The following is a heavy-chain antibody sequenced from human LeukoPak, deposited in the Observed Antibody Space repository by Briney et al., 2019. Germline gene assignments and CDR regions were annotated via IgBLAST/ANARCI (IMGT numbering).Heavy chain of an antibody. V-gene: IGHV1-2*02. Sequence: ASVKVSCKASGYIFSGYYMHWVRQAPGQGLEWMGWINPNSGDTNYAQKFQGRVTMTRDTSISTAYMELSRLRSDDTAVYYCARGNNFGVVTYDAFDIWGQGTMVTVSS. J-gene: IGHJ3*02. CDR2: INPNSGDT. D-gene: IGHD3-3*01. CDR1: GYIFSGYY. CDR3: ARGNNFGVVTYDAFDI.